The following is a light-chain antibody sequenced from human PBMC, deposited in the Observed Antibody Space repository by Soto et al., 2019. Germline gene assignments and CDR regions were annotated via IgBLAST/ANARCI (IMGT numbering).Light chain of an antibody. CDR1: QGVSSSY. J-gene: IGKJ5*01. V-gene: IGKV3D-20*02. CDR2: DAS. Sequence: EILLTQSPGTLSLSPGERATLSCRASQGVSSSYLAWYQQKPGQAPRLLIYDASTRATGIPARFSGSGSGTDFTLTISSLEPEDFAVYYCQQRGEWPPGATFGQGTRLEIK. CDR3: QQRGEWPPGAT.